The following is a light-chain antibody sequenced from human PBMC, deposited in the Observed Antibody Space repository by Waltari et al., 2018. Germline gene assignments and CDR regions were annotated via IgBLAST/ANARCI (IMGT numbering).Light chain of an antibody. CDR3: QQSNSYPWT. V-gene: IGKV1-5*03. CDR2: QAS. Sequence: DIQMTQSPSTLSASVGDRVTITCRASQSIGYWLTCIQQKPGSAPKFLIYQASSLETGVPSRFSGSGSGTEFTLTITNVQPDDFATYYCQQSNSYPWTFGQGTRVEMK. CDR1: QSIGYW. J-gene: IGKJ1*01.